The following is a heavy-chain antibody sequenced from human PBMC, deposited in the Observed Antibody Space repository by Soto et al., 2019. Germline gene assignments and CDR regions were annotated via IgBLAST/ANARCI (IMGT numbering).Heavy chain of an antibody. V-gene: IGHV5-10-1*01. CDR1: GYSFTSYW. D-gene: IGHD6-19*01. J-gene: IGHJ6*02. CDR2: IDPSDSYT. Sequence: GESLKISCKGSGYSFTSYWISWVRQMPGKGLEWMGRIDPSDSYTNYSPSFQGHVTISADKSISTAYLQWSSLKASDTAMYYCARHIAVAGPDYYYYGMDVWGQGATVTVSS. CDR3: ARHIAVAGPDYYYYGMDV.